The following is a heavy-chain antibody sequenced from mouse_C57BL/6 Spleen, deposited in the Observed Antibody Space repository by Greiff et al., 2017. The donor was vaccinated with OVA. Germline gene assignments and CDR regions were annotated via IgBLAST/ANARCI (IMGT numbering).Heavy chain of an antibody. D-gene: IGHD1-1*01. V-gene: IGHV1-82*01. CDR1: GYAFSSSW. Sequence: VQLQQSGPELVKPGASVKISCKASGYAFSSSWMNWVKQRPGKGLEWIGRIYPGDGDTNYNGKFKGKATLTADKSSSTAYMQLSSLTSEDSAVYFCARRDGSSDAMDYWGLGTSVTVSS. J-gene: IGHJ4*01. CDR2: IYPGDGDT. CDR3: ARRDGSSDAMDY.